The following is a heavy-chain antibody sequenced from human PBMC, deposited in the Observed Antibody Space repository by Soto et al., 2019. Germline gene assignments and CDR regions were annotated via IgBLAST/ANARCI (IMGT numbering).Heavy chain of an antibody. D-gene: IGHD3-10*01. V-gene: IGHV3-15*07. CDR1: GFSFSDAW. Sequence: GGSLRLSCAASGFSFSDAWMSWVRQAPGKGLEWVGRIKYKSAGGTTDYAAPVKDRFTISRDDSRNTVYLQMSSLKTEDTAVYFCTPVPGKHAREFWAKGTTVTAPS. CDR2: IKYKSAGGTT. J-gene: IGHJ6*04. CDR3: TPVPGKHAREF.